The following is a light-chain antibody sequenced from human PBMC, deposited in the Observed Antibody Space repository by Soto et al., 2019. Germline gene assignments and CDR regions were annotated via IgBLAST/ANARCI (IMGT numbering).Light chain of an antibody. Sequence: QSVLTPPPSISGALGRRVTISCTGRSSNSAAGYDVHWYQQPPGAVYKLLIYANTNRHSGVPDRFSGSNSGTSADLAIPGLQAEEGADYPCQSYDSNLNGYVFGAGSKVT. J-gene: IGLJ1*01. CDR3: QSYDSNLNGYV. CDR1: SSNSAAGYD. CDR2: ANT. V-gene: IGLV1-40*01.